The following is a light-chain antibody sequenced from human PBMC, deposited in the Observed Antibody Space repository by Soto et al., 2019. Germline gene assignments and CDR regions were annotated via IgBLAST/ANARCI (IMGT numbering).Light chain of an antibody. J-gene: IGKJ1*01. CDR2: KAS. CDR3: QQYNSFPT. Sequence: DIQMTQSPSTLSASVGDRVTITCRASQSITSWLAWYQQKPGKAPKLLIYKASSLESGAPSRFSSSGSGTEFTLTISSLQPDDLATYYCQQYNSFPTFGQGTKVEIK. CDR1: QSITSW. V-gene: IGKV1-5*03.